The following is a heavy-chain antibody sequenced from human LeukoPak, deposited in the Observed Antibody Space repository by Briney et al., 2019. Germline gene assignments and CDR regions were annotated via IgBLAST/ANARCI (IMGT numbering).Heavy chain of an antibody. V-gene: IGHV3-23*01. J-gene: IGHJ4*02. Sequence: PGRSLRLSCAASGFNFNTYAMSWVRQAPGKGLKWVSGISSGGSTYYADSVKGRFTISRDNSKNTLYLQMNSLRAEDTAVYYCAKDTYSTSPYYFDYWGQGTLVTVSS. CDR2: ISSGGST. CDR1: GFNFNTYA. CDR3: AKDTYSTSPYYFDY. D-gene: IGHD1-26*01.